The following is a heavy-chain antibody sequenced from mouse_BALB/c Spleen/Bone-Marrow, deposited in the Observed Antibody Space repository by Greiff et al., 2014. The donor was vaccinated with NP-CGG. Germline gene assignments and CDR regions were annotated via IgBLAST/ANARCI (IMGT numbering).Heavy chain of an antibody. J-gene: IGHJ2*01. CDR2: IDPANGNT. CDR1: GFNIKDTY. CDR3: ARGGNYFYY. Sequence: VHVKQSGAELVKPGASVKLSCTASGFNIKDTYMHWVKQRPEQGLEWIGRIDPANGNTKYDPKFQGKATITADTSPNTAYLQLSSLTSEDTAVYYCARGGNYFYYWGQGTTLTVSS. V-gene: IGHV14-3*02.